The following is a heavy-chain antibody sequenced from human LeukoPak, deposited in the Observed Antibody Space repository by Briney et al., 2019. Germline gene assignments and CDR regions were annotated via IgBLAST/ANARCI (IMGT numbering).Heavy chain of an antibody. J-gene: IGHJ6*03. CDR2: IRGGGTTI. CDR1: GFTFSDYY. Sequence: GGSLRLSCAASGFTFSDYYMSWIRQAPGKGLEWVSYIRGGGTTIYYADSVKGRFTISRDNAKNSLYLQMNSLRAEDTALYYCARIKGLGPYYYYMDVWGKGTTVTVSS. CDR3: ARIKGLGPYYYYMDV. V-gene: IGHV3-11*04.